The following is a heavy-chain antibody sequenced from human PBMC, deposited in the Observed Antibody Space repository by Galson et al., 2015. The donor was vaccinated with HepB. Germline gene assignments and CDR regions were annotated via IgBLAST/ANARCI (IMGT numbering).Heavy chain of an antibody. CDR1: GYTFNSYG. D-gene: IGHD3-16*01. Sequence: SVKVSCKASGYTFNSYGVTWVRQAPGQGLEWMGWISGYNGNTNYAQKFQDRVTMTTDTSTGTAYMELRSLTSDDTSVYYYARVLRGGSAFDIWGQGTAVTVSS. J-gene: IGHJ3*02. CDR2: ISGYNGNT. CDR3: ARVLRGGSAFDI. V-gene: IGHV1-18*04.